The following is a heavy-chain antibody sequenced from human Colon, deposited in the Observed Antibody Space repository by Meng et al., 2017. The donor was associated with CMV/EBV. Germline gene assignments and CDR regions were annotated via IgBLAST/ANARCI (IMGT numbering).Heavy chain of an antibody. CDR1: GFTFSSYM. Sequence: GESLKISCAGSGFTFSSYMMNWVRQAPGKGLEWVASIGNNSTFIRYAASVKGRFTIYRDNANDSLYLQMNSLKGEDTAVYYCARGSSWGRLDYWGLGTLVTVSS. CDR3: ARGSSWGRLDY. D-gene: IGHD7-27*01. CDR2: IGNNSTFI. J-gene: IGHJ4*02. V-gene: IGHV3-21*06.